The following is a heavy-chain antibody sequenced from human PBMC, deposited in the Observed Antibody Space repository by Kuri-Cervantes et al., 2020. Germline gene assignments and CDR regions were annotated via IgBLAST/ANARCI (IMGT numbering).Heavy chain of an antibody. Sequence: GESLKISCAASGFTFSSYSMNWVRQAPGKGLEWVSSISSSSSYIYYADSVKGRFTISRDNAKNSLYLQMDSLRGEDTAVYYCARDKHSESTEGSHLDNWGQGTLVTVSS. CDR2: ISSSSSYI. V-gene: IGHV3-21*01. CDR1: GFTFSSYS. D-gene: IGHD1-26*01. J-gene: IGHJ4*02. CDR3: ARDKHSESTEGSHLDN.